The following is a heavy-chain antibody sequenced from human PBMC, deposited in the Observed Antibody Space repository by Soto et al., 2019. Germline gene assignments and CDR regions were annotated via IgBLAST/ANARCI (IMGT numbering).Heavy chain of an antibody. CDR1: GFTFSSYG. Sequence: QVQLVEFGGGVVQPGRSLRLSCAASGFTFSSYGMHWVRQAPGKGLEWVAVIWYDGSNKYYADSVKGRFTISRDNSKNTLYLQMNSLRAEDTAVYYCASQTTVVTPKYYYYGMDVWGQGTTVTVSS. V-gene: IGHV3-33*01. J-gene: IGHJ6*02. D-gene: IGHD4-17*01. CDR2: IWYDGSNK. CDR3: ASQTTVVTPKYYYYGMDV.